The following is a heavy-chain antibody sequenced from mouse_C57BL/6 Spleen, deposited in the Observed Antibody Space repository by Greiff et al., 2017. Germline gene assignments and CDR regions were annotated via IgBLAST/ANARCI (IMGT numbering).Heavy chain of an antibody. Sequence: QVQLQQSDAELVKPGASVKISCKVSGYTFTDHTIHWMKQRPEQGLEWIGYIYPRDGSTKYNEKFKGKATLTADKSSSTAYMQLNSLTSEDSAVYFCARPYVYGGGYYAMDYWGQGTSVTVSS. V-gene: IGHV1-78*01. CDR2: IYPRDGST. CDR3: ARPYVYGGGYYAMDY. J-gene: IGHJ4*01. CDR1: GYTFTDHT. D-gene: IGHD2-2*01.